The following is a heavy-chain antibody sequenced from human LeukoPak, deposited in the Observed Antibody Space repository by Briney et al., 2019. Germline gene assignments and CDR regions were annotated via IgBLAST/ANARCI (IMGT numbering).Heavy chain of an antibody. CDR1: GGSISSSSYY. CDR2: IYYSGST. J-gene: IGHJ4*02. D-gene: IGHD3-3*01. CDR3: ARLMSYYDFWSGYYNSRYFDY. V-gene: IGHV4-39*01. Sequence: PSETLSLTCTVSGGSISSSSYYWGWIRQPPGKGLEWIGSIYYSGSTYYNPSLKSRVTISVDTSKNQFSLKLSSVTAADTAVYYCARLMSYYDFWSGYYNSRYFDYWVQGTLVTVSS.